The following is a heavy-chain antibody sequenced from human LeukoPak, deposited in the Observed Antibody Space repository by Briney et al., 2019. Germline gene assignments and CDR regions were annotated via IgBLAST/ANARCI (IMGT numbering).Heavy chain of an antibody. D-gene: IGHD6-19*01. J-gene: IGHJ4*02. CDR3: ARDPATYSSGRWGGFDY. CDR2: ISYDRSNK. Sequence: GGSLRLSCAASGFTFNTYAAHWGRHAPRKGLEWVAVISYDRSNKYYTDPVKGRFTISRDNSKNTLYLQMNSLRAEDTAVYYCARDPATYSSGRWGGFDYWGQGTLVTVSS. CDR1: GFTFNTYA. V-gene: IGHV3-30-3*01.